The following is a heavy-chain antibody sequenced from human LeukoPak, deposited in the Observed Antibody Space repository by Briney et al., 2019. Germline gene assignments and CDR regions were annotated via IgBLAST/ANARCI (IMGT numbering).Heavy chain of an antibody. CDR3: ARTRQPTVTTTIPDY. D-gene: IGHD4-17*01. CDR1: GFTFSSYA. J-gene: IGHJ4*02. V-gene: IGHV3-30*04. Sequence: GRSLRLSCAASGFTFSSYAMHWVRQAPGKGLEWVAVISYDGSNKYYADSVKGRFTISRDNSKNTLYLQMNCLRAEDTAVYYCARTRQPTVTTTIPDYWGQGTLVTVSS. CDR2: ISYDGSNK.